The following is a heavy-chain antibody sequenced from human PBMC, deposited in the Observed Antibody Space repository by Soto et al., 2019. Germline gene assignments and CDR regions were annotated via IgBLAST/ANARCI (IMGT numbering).Heavy chain of an antibody. CDR2: TSYDSSEI. J-gene: IGHJ4*02. CDR1: GFTFSNNA. CDR3: AIARVADSSLDH. D-gene: IGHD3-3*01. Sequence: GGSLRLSCEGSGFTFSNNAMHWVRQAPGKGLEWVAFTSYDSSEIFYADALKGRFSVSRDNPKNTLFLHMNSPRADDTAVYYCAIARVADSSLDHWGQGTLVTVSS. V-gene: IGHV3-33*04.